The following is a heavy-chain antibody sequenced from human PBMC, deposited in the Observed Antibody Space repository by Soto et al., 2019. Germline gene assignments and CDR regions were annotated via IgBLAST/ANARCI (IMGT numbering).Heavy chain of an antibody. CDR2: IYPGDSDT. CDR1: GYSFTSYW. D-gene: IGHD3-3*01. CDR3: ARSDLLNYDFWSGYFDP. V-gene: IGHV5-51*01. Sequence: PGESLKISCKGSGYSFTSYWIGWVRQMPGKGLEWMGIIYPGDSDTRYSPSFQGQVTISADKSISTAYLQWSSLKASDTAMYYCARSDLLNYDFWSGYFDPWGQGTLVTVSS. J-gene: IGHJ5*02.